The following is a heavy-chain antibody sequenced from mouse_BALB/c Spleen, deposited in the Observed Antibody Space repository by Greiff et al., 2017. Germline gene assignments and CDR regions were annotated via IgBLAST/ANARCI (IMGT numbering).Heavy chain of an antibody. D-gene: IGHD1-2*01. Sequence: VQLQQPGAELVKPGASVKLSCKASGYTFTSYWMHWVKQRPGQGLEWIGEINPSNGRTNYNEKFKSKATLTVDKSSSTAYMQLSSLTSEDSAVYYCARSTTTAKAWFAYWGQGTLVTVSA. J-gene: IGHJ3*01. CDR2: INPSNGRT. V-gene: IGHV1S81*02. CDR1: GYTFTSYW. CDR3: ARSTTTAKAWFAY.